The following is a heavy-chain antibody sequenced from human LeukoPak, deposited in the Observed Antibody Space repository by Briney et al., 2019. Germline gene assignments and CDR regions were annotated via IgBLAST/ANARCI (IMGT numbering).Heavy chain of an antibody. CDR3: ARDQGAAAGIFDY. CDR2: IYHSGST. D-gene: IGHD6-13*01. CDR1: GRSISSGGYS. Sequence: SETLSLTCAVSGRSISSGGYSWSWIRQPPGKGLEWIGYIYHSGSTYYNPSLKSRVTISVDRSKNQFSLKLSSVTAADTAVYYCARDQGAAAGIFDYWGQGTLVTVSS. J-gene: IGHJ4*02. V-gene: IGHV4-30-2*01.